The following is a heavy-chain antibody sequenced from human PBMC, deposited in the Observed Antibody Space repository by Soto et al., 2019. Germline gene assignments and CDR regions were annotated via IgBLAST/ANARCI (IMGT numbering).Heavy chain of an antibody. Sequence: EVQLLESGGGLVQPGGSLRLSCAASGFTFSSYAMSWVRQAPGKGLEWVSAISGSGGRTYYAYCVKGRFTISRDNSKNTLYLQMNSLRAEDTAVYYCAKDAAGRYSNYLLYYYYYMDVWGKGTTVTVSS. J-gene: IGHJ6*03. CDR3: AKDAAGRYSNYLLYYYYYMDV. CDR1: GFTFSSYA. D-gene: IGHD4-4*01. V-gene: IGHV3-23*01. CDR2: ISGSGGRT.